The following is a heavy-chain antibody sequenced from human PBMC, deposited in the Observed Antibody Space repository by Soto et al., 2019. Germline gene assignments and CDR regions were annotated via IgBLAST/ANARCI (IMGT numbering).Heavy chain of an antibody. CDR1: GGTFSSYA. CDR3: ARDSAHGGKILDDAFDI. CDR2: IIPIFGTA. J-gene: IGHJ3*02. D-gene: IGHD2-15*01. Sequence: SVKVSCKASGGTFSSYAISWVGQAPGQGLEWMGGIIPIFGTANYAQKFQGRVTITADKSTSTAYMELSSLRSEDTAVYYCARDSAHGGKILDDAFDIWGQGTMVTVSS. V-gene: IGHV1-69*06.